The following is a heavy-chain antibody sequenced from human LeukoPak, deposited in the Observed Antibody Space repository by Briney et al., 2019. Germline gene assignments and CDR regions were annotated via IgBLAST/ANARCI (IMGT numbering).Heavy chain of an antibody. CDR3: RTDRYGDYGDYIDY. CDR1: GYTFTGYY. Sequence: RASVKVSCKASGYTFTGYYMHWVRQAPGQGLEWMGWINPNSGGTNYAQKFQGRVTMTRDTSISTAYMELSGLRSDDTAVYYCRTDRYGDYGDYIDYWGQGTLVTVSS. J-gene: IGHJ4*02. D-gene: IGHD4-17*01. CDR2: INPNSGGT. V-gene: IGHV1-2*02.